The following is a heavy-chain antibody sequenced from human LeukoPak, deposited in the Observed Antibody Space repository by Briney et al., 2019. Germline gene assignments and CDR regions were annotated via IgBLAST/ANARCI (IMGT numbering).Heavy chain of an antibody. Sequence: SETLSLTCTVSGGSISSGSYYWSWIRQPAGKGLEWIGRIYTSGSTNYNPSLKSRVTISVDTSKNQFSLKLSSVTAADTAVYYCASDYYDSSGYFSLGYWGQGTLVTVSP. V-gene: IGHV4-61*02. CDR3: ASDYYDSSGYFSLGY. J-gene: IGHJ4*02. CDR2: IYTSGST. CDR1: GGSISSGSYY. D-gene: IGHD3-22*01.